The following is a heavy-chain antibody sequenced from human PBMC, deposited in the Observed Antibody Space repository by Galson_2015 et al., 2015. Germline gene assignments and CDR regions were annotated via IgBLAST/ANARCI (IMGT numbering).Heavy chain of an antibody. D-gene: IGHD3-22*01. CDR3: ASTYYYDSSGYYPAEYFQH. CDR2: ISSSGSTI. V-gene: IGHV3-48*03. Sequence: SLRLSCAASGFTFRSYDMHWVRQAPGKGLEWVSYISSSGSTIYYADSVKGRFTISRDNAKNSLYLQMNSLRAEDTAVYYCASTYYYDSSGYYPAEYFQHWGQGTLVTVSS. CDR1: GFTFRSYD. J-gene: IGHJ1*01.